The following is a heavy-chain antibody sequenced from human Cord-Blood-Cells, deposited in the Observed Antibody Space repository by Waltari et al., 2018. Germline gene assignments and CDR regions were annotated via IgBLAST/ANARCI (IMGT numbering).Heavy chain of an antibody. CDR3: ATRGTGAGDDAFDI. CDR1: GGSFSGYY. Sequence: QVQLQQWGAGLLKPSETLSLTCAVYGGSFSGYYWSWIRQPPGKGLEWIGEINHRGSTNYNPSLKSRVTISVDTSKNQFSLKLSSVTAADTAVYYCATRGTGAGDDAFDIWGQGTMVTVSS. CDR2: INHRGST. V-gene: IGHV4-34*01. D-gene: IGHD7-27*01. J-gene: IGHJ3*02.